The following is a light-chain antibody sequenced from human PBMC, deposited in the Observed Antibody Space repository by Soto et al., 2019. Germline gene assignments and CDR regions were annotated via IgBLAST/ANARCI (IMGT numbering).Light chain of an antibody. Sequence: QSVLTQPPSVSAAPGQKVTITYSGSSSNIGNYYVSWYLQLPGTAPKPLIYDNDKRPSAIPDRFSGSKSGTSASLDITGLQTGDEADYYCGAWDSSQNAFVFGAGTKLTVL. J-gene: IGLJ1*01. CDR1: SSNIGNYY. CDR2: DND. CDR3: GAWDSSQNAFV. V-gene: IGLV1-51*01.